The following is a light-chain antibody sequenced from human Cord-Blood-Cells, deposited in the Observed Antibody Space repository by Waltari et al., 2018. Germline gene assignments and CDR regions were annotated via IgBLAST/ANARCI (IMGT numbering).Light chain of an antibody. J-gene: IGKJ2*01. CDR2: GAS. CDR3: QQYGSSPYT. CDR1: QSVSSSY. Sequence: EIVLTQSPGTLSLSPGERATLSCRASQSVSSSYLAWYQQKPGQAPRLLIYGASSRATRIPDRFSGSGSGTDFTLTISSLEPEEFAVYYCQQYGSSPYTFGQGTKLEIK. V-gene: IGKV3-20*01.